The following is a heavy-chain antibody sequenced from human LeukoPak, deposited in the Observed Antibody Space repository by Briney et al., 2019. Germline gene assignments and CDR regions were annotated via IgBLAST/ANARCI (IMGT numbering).Heavy chain of an antibody. V-gene: IGHV3-23*01. D-gene: IGHD3-3*01. CDR3: ARNRFNLFSYYFEY. CDR2: ISDGGGT. CDR1: GFTFIKYD. Sequence: GGSLRLSCAASGFTFIKYDMSWVRQAPGKGLEWVSAISDGGGTYYADSVKGRFTISRDNAKSSLYLQMNSLRAEDTAVYYCARNRFNLFSYYFEYWGQGTLVTVPS. J-gene: IGHJ4*02.